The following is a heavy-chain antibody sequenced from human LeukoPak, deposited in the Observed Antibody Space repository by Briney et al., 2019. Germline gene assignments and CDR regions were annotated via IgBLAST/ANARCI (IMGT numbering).Heavy chain of an antibody. CDR1: GYTFTSYD. D-gene: IGHD3-22*01. V-gene: IGHV1-8*01. J-gene: IGHJ6*03. Sequence: GASVKVSCKASGYTFTSYDINWVRQATGQGLEWMGWMNPNSGNTGYAQKFQGRVTMTRNTSISTAYMELSSLRSEDTAVYYCARGQHDSSVYYSINYYYYYYRDVWGKGTTVPVSS. CDR3: ARGQHDSSVYYSINYYYYYYRDV. CDR2: MNPNSGNT.